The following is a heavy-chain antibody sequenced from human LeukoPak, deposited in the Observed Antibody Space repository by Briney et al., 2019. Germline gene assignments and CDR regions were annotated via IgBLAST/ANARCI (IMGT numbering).Heavy chain of an antibody. J-gene: IGHJ4*02. CDR2: IYYSGST. Sequence: SETLSLTCTVSGGSISSYYWSWIRQPPGKGLEWIGYIYYSGSTNYNPSLKSRVTISVDTSKNQFSLKLSSVTAADTAVYYGAREGLPGHFDYWGQGTLVTVSS. CDR3: AREGLPGHFDY. CDR1: GGSISSYY. D-gene: IGHD5-12*01. V-gene: IGHV4-59*01.